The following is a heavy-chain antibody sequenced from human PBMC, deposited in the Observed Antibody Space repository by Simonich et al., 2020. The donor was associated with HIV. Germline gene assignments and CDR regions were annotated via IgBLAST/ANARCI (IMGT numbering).Heavy chain of an antibody. CDR2: INHSGST. V-gene: IGHV4-34*01. CDR1: GGSFSGYY. J-gene: IGHJ4*02. Sequence: QVQLQQWGAGLLKPSETLSLTCAVYGGSFSGYYWIWIRQAPGKGLEWIGEINHSGSTTYNPSLKSRFTISVDTSKKQFSLKLSSVTAADTAVYYCARDFRGSNGGYWGQGTLVTVSS. CDR3: ARDFRGSNGGY. D-gene: IGHD3-10*01.